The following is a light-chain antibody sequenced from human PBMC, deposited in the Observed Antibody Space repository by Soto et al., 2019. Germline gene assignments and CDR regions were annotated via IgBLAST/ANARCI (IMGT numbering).Light chain of an antibody. CDR2: EVT. J-gene: IGLJ1*01. CDR3: NSYTRSTKDV. V-gene: IGLV2-14*01. Sequence: QSVLTQPASVSGSPGQSITVSCTGTSSDVGAYDYVSWYQHHPGTAPKLIIYEVTNRPSGVSSRFSGSKSGNTASLTISGLQAEDEADYYRNSYTRSTKDVFGTGTKVTVL. CDR1: SSDVGAYDY.